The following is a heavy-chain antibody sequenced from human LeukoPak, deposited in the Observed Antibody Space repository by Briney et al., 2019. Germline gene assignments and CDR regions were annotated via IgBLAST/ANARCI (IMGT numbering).Heavy chain of an antibody. CDR2: IWYDGSNK. V-gene: IGHV3-33*08. CDR3: AGRFADY. Sequence: GGSLRLSCAASGFTFSAYAMSWVRQAPGKGLEWVAVIWYDGSNKYYADSVKGRFTISRDNSKNTLYLQMNSLRAEDTAVYYCAGRFADYWGQGTLVTVSS. J-gene: IGHJ4*02. D-gene: IGHD3-3*01. CDR1: GFTFSAYA.